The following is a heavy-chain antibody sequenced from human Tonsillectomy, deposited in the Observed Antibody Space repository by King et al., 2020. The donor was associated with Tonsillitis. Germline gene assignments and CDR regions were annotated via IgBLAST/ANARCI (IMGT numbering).Heavy chain of an antibody. Sequence: VQLVESGGGVVQPGGSLRLSCATSGFTFADSDMHWVRQPPGKGLEWVSLIRGDGVTTFYADSVKGRFTISRDNTRNSLYLQMNSLKADDTALYYCTRDYVGSYLAWGQGTLVTVSS. CDR3: TRDYVGSYLA. CDR2: IRGDGVTT. D-gene: IGHD3-10*01. J-gene: IGHJ5*02. CDR1: GFTFADSD. V-gene: IGHV3-43D*03.